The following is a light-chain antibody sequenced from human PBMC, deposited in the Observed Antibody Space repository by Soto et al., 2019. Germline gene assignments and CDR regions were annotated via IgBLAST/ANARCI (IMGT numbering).Light chain of an antibody. CDR1: QSIYGN. CDR2: GAS. Sequence: EIVMTQSPATLSVSPGERAALSCRASQSIYGNLAWYRQKPGQAPRLLIHGASIRGTGIPARFSGSGSGTEFTLTISSLQSEDFATYYCQQSYSTPRTFGQGTKVEIK. CDR3: QQSYSTPRT. J-gene: IGKJ1*01. V-gene: IGKV3-15*01.